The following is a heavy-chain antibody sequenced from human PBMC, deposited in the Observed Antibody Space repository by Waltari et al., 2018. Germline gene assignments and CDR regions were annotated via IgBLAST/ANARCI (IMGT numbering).Heavy chain of an antibody. D-gene: IGHD6-25*01. V-gene: IGHV4-39*07. J-gene: IGHJ6*02. Sequence: QLQLQESGPGLVKPSETLSLTCTVSGGSISSSSYYWGWIRQPPGKGLEWIGSIYYSGSTYYNPSLKSRVTISVDTSKNQFSLKLSSVTAADTAVYYCANLRLGLYGMDVWGQGTTVTVSS. CDR3: ANLRLGLYGMDV. CDR2: IYYSGST. CDR1: GGSISSSSYY.